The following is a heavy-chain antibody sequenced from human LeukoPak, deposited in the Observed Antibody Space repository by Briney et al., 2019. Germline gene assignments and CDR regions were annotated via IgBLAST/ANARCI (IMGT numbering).Heavy chain of an antibody. J-gene: IGHJ6*02. V-gene: IGHV1-69*05. D-gene: IGHD2-2*01. CDR1: GGTFSSYA. CDR3: ARAYCISSSCQDYYYYYGMDV. CDR2: IIPIFSTA. Sequence: SVKVSCKASGGTFSSYAISWVRQAPGQGLEWMGGIIPIFSTANYALKFQGRVTITTDESTSTAYMELSSLRSEDTAVYYCARAYCISSSCQDYYYYYGMDVWGQGTTVTVSS.